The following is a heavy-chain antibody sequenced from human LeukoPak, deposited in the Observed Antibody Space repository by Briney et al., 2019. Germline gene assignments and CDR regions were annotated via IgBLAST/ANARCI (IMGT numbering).Heavy chain of an antibody. CDR2: IYDNGSRGTT. V-gene: IGHV4-59*08. J-gene: IGHJ4*02. CDR3: AGGPRVAGFDL. CDR1: GGSISSYY. D-gene: IGHD6-19*01. Sequence: SETLSLTCTVSGGSISSYYWSWIRQPPGKGLEWIGYIYDNGSRGTTSYNPSLKSRVTISVDTSKNHFSLKLSSVTAAGTAVYYCAGGPRVAGFDLWGQGTLVSVSS.